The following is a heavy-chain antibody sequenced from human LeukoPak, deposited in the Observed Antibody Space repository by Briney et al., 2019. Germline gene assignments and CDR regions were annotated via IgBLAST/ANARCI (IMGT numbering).Heavy chain of an antibody. J-gene: IGHJ4*02. CDR3: ARRGSIPVPWAY. V-gene: IGHV4-34*01. Sequence: GSLRLSCAASGFTFSNAWMTWVRQAPGKGLEWIGEINHSGSTNYNPSLKSRVTISVDTSKNQFSLKLSSVTAADTAVYYCARRGSIPVPWAYWGQGTLVTVSS. CDR2: INHSGST. D-gene: IGHD3-10*01. CDR1: GFTFSNAW.